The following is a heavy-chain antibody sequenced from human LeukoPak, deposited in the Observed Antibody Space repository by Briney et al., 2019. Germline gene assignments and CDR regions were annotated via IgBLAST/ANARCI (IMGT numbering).Heavy chain of an antibody. CDR1: GGTFSSYA. CDR3: ARDWGYSYGSHYFDY. CDR2: IIPIFGTA. Sequence: ASVKVSCKASGGTFSSYAISWVRQAPGQGLEWMGGIIPIFGTANYAQKFQGRVTITADESTSTAYMELSSLRSEDTAVYYCARDWGYSYGSHYFDYWGQGTLVTASS. D-gene: IGHD5-18*01. V-gene: IGHV1-69*13. J-gene: IGHJ4*02.